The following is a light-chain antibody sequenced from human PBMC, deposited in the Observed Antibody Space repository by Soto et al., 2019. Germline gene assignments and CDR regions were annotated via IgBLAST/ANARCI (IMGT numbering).Light chain of an antibody. V-gene: IGKV2-28*01. J-gene: IGKJ5*01. CDR1: QGLLHSNGYIY. CDR2: LGS. CDR3: MQALQTPIT. Sequence: DIVMTQSPLSLPVTPGEPASISCRSSQGLLHSNGYIYLDWYLQKPGQSPQLLIYLGSNRVSGVPDRFSGSTSGTDFTLKISRVEAEDVGVYYCMQALQTPITFGQGTRLEIK.